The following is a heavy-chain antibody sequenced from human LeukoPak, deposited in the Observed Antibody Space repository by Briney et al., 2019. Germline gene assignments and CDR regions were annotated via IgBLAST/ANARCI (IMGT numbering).Heavy chain of an antibody. CDR1: GDSISNYF. Sequence: SETLSLTCTVSGDSISNYFWSWIRQPPRKGLEWMAYVHYSGSTNYNPSLKSRVTISVDTSENQFSLKVNSVTAADTAVYYCARGGTTVAGTFWFDPWGQGTLVTVSS. J-gene: IGHJ5*02. V-gene: IGHV4-59*01. CDR2: VHYSGST. CDR3: ARGGTTVAGTFWFDP. D-gene: IGHD6-19*01.